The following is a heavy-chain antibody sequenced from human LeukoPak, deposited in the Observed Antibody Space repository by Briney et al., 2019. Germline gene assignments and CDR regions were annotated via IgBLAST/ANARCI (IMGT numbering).Heavy chain of an antibody. D-gene: IGHD3-16*01. CDR3: AREDPGGAFDV. V-gene: IGHV1-18*01. CDR2: IGAYNGNP. CDR1: GYTFSNYA. J-gene: IGHJ3*01. Sequence: GASVKVSCKASGYTFSNYAISWVRQAPGQGLEWMGWIGAYNGNPDYTQSLQGRVTMTTDTSTSTAYMELRSLKSDDTAVYYCAREDPGGAFDVLGRGTMVTVS.